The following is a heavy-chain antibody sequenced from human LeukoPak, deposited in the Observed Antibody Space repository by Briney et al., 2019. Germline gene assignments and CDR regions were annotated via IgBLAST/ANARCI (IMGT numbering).Heavy chain of an antibody. CDR1: EGTFSSYA. V-gene: IGHV1-69*13. CDR3: ARGHGLRPEDFDY. J-gene: IGHJ4*02. CDR2: IIPIFGTA. Sequence: ASVKVSCKASEGTFSSYAISWVRQAPGQGLEWMGGIIPIFGTANYAQKFQGRVTITADESTSTAYMELSSLRSEDTAVYYCARGHGLRPEDFDYWGQGTLVTVSS.